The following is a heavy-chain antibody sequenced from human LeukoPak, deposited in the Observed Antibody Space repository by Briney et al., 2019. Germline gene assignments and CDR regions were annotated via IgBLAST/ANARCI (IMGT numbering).Heavy chain of an antibody. CDR3: AKDMYYYGSGSYYGMDV. D-gene: IGHD3-10*01. CDR2: IRYDGSNK. V-gene: IGHV3-30*02. Sequence: PGGSLRLSCAASGFTFSSYGMHWVRQAPGKGLEWVAFIRYDGSNKYYADSVKGRFTISRDNSKNTLYLQMNSLRAEDAAVYYCAKDMYYYGSGSYYGMDVWGKGTTVTISS. J-gene: IGHJ6*04. CDR1: GFTFSSYG.